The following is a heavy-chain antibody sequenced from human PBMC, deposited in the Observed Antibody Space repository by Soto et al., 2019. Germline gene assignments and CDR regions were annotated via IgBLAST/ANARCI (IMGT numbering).Heavy chain of an antibody. J-gene: IGHJ4*01. CDR2: ISYDGNIK. D-gene: IGHD6-13*01. V-gene: IGHV3-30*03. CDR3: ARFWGPITAAVDEY. CDR1: GFAFSNFD. Sequence: QVQLVESGGGVVQPGRSLTLSCAASGFAFSNFDMQWVRQAPGKGLEWVASISYDGNIKYSADSVKGRFTISRDNSKNTLYLQMNSLRSEDTAVYFCARFWGPITAAVDEYWGQGTQVTVSS.